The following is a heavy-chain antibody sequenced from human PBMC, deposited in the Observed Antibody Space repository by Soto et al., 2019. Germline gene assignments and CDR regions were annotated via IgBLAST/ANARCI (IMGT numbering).Heavy chain of an antibody. J-gene: IGHJ6*02. CDR1: GFTFSSYD. Sequence: GGSLRLSCAASGFTFSSYDMNWVRQAPGKGLEWVSYISSGSSRIFYADSVKGRFTISRDNAKNSLYLQMNSLRDEDTAVYYCARVIYGGWATIKDYYYYAMDVWGQGTTVTVSS. V-gene: IGHV3-48*02. CDR3: ARVIYGGWATIKDYYYYAMDV. CDR2: ISSGSSRI. D-gene: IGHD5-12*01.